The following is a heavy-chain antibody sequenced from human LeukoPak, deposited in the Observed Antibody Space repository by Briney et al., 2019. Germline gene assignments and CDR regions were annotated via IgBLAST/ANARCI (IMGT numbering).Heavy chain of an antibody. V-gene: IGHV3-7*01. D-gene: IGHD6-19*01. CDR3: ARDSYTSAIDY. Sequence: GGSLRLSCAASGFTFSSYWMSWVRQAPGKGLEWVATIKQDGSEIYYVDSVKGRFTISRDNAKNSLYLQMSGLRAEDTAVFYCARDSYTSAIDYWGQGTLVTVSS. CDR2: IKQDGSEI. J-gene: IGHJ4*02. CDR1: GFTFSSYW.